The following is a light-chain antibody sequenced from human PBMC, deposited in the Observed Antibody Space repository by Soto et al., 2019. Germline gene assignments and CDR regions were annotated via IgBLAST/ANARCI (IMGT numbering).Light chain of an antibody. CDR2: TAS. V-gene: IGKV1-39*01. CDR1: QNIKKY. CDR3: QQSFGTPLT. J-gene: IGKJ4*01. Sequence: DIQMTQSPSSLSASVGDRVTITCRASQNIKKYLNWYQQKPGKAPNLLIYTASSLQVGLPSRFRGSGSGTDFTLTIISLKPEDSGTYYCQQSFGTPLTFGGGNKVEIK.